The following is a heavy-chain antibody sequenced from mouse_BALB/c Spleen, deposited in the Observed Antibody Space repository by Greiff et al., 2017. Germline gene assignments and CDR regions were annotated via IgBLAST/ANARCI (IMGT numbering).Heavy chain of an antibody. D-gene: IGHD2-4*01. J-gene: IGHJ4*01. Sequence: VQLQQPGAELVRPGASVKLSCKASGYTFTSYWINWVKQRPGQGLEWIGNIYPSDSYTNYNQKFKDKATLTVDKSSSTAYMQLSSPTSEDSAVYYCTRNYDYGYAMDYWGQGTSVTVSS. V-gene: IGHV1-69*02. CDR3: TRNYDYGYAMDY. CDR1: GYTFTSYW. CDR2: IYPSDSYT.